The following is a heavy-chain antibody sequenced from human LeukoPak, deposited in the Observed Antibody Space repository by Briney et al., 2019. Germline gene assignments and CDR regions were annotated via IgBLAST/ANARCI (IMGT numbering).Heavy chain of an antibody. CDR3: ARLSTVVTFDY. CDR2: IKEDGSVN. J-gene: IGHJ4*02. Sequence: GGSLRLSCAPSGFTFGTYWMSWVRQAPGKGLEWVANIKEDGSVNAYVDSVKGRFTVSRDNAKNSLDLQMHSLRVEDAAVYYCARLSTVVTFDYWGQGTLVTVSS. V-gene: IGHV3-7*01. D-gene: IGHD4-23*01. CDR1: GFTFGTYW.